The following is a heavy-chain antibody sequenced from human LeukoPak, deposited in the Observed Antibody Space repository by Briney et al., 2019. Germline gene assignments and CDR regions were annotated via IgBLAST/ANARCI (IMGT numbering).Heavy chain of an antibody. CDR2: ISAYNGNT. J-gene: IGHJ4*02. CDR3: ARDKGIAVAAVDY. Sequence: ASGKVSCKASGYTFTNYGINWLRQAPGQGLEGMGWISAYNGNTTYAQKLQSSVTMTKDNSTSTDYMALRSLRSDDTAVYYCARDKGIAVAAVDYWAREPWSPSPQ. D-gene: IGHD6-19*01. V-gene: IGHV1-18*01. CDR1: GYTFTNYG.